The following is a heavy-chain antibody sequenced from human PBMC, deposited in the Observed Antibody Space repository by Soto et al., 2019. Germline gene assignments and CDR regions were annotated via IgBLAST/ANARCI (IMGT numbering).Heavy chain of an antibody. CDR3: AMGAAAGMGGGYYGMDV. V-gene: IGHV1-18*01. Sequence: ASVKVSCKASGYTFTSYGISWVRQAPGQGLEWMGWISAYNGNTNYAQKLQGRVTMTTDTSTSTAYMELRSLRFDDTAVYYCAMGAAAGMGGGYYGMDVWGQGTTVTVSS. D-gene: IGHD6-13*01. CDR1: GYTFTSYG. J-gene: IGHJ6*02. CDR2: ISAYNGNT.